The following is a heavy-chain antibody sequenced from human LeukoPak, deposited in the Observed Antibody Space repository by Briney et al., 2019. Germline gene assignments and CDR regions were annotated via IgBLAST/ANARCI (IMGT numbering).Heavy chain of an antibody. CDR2: IKSKTDGGTT. CDR3: TTDPRNGYYFDY. CDR1: GFTFSNAW. Sequence: SGGSLRLSCAASGFTFSNAWMSWVRQAPGKGLEWIGRIKSKTDGGTTDYAAPVKGRFTISRDDSTDTLYLQLNSLKTEDTAIYYCTTDPRNGYYFDYWSQGTLVTVSS. V-gene: IGHV3-15*01. J-gene: IGHJ4*02. D-gene: IGHD1-1*01.